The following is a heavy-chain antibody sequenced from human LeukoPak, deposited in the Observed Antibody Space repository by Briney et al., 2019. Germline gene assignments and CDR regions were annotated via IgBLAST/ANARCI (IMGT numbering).Heavy chain of an antibody. CDR3: IAGYLYFDY. CDR1: GYTFPTYG. D-gene: IGHD2-2*03. Sequence: GASVKVSCKASGYTFPTYGLSWVRQAPGQGLEWMGWISSYNGDTNYTLKYRGRVTMTTDTSTSTAYMELKNLTSDDTALYYCIAGYLYFDYWGQGTLVTVSS. J-gene: IGHJ4*02. CDR2: ISSYNGDT. V-gene: IGHV1-18*01.